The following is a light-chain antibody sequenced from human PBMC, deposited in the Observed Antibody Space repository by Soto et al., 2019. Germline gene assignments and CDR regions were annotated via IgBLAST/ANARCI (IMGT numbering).Light chain of an antibody. V-gene: IGLV2-14*03. CDR2: NVS. CDR3: SSYTSSNTYV. J-gene: IGLJ1*01. CDR1: SSDVGGYNS. Sequence: QSGLTQPASVSGSPGQSIAISCTGTSSDVGGYNSVSWYQQHPGKAPKLMIYNVSNRPSGVSDRFSGSKSGNTASLTISGLQAEDEADYYCSSYTSSNTYVFGTGTKVTVL.